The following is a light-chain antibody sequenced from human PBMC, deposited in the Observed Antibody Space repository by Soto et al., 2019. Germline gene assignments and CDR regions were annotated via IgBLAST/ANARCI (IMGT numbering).Light chain of an antibody. Sequence: IPMTHSPSTLSASLVYRFTMTFRSSQSISSWLAWYQQKPGKAPKLLIYKASSLESGVPSRFSGSGSGTEFTLTISSLQPDDFATYYCQQYNSYSWTFGQGTKVDIK. CDR3: QQYNSYSWT. CDR2: KAS. J-gene: IGKJ1*01. V-gene: IGKV1-5*03. CDR1: QSISSW.